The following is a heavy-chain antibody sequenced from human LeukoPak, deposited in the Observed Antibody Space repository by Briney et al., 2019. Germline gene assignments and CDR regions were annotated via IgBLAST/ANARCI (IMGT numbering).Heavy chain of an antibody. J-gene: IGHJ4*02. V-gene: IGHV3-21*04. D-gene: IGHD4-17*01. CDR3: AKGGTVTPRVFDY. CDR1: GFTFSGYS. CDR2: ISSSSSSI. Sequence: GGSLRLSCAASGFTFSGYSMNWVRQAPGRGLEWVSSISSSSSSIYYADSVKGRFTISRDNSKNTLYLQMNSLRAEDTAVYYCAKGGTVTPRVFDYWGQGTLVTVSS.